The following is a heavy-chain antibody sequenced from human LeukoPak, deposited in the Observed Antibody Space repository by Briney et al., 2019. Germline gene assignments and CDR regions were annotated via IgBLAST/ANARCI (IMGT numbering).Heavy chain of an antibody. CDR1: GYTLTDYY. Sequence: ASVKVSCKASGYTLTDYYIHWVRQAPGQGLEWMGRINPKSGGTNYAQKFQGRVTMTRDTSISTAYMEVISLRSDDTAVYYCAKDKVGDDSGLVDYWGQGILVIVSS. V-gene: IGHV1-2*06. CDR3: AKDKVGDDSGLVDY. D-gene: IGHD3-22*01. CDR2: INPKSGGT. J-gene: IGHJ4*02.